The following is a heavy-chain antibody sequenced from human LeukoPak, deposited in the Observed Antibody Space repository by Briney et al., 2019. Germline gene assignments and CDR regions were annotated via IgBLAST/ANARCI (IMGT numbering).Heavy chain of an antibody. CDR3: ARDGDSYGSDLDY. J-gene: IGHJ4*02. D-gene: IGHD3-10*01. V-gene: IGHV3-23*01. Sequence: PGGALRLSCAASGFSFSSEGMSGVRQAPGKGLEWVSAISGSGGSTYYADSVKGRFTISRDNTKNTLYLHMNSLRAEDTAVYYCARDGDSYGSDLDYWGQGTVVTVSS. CDR1: GFSFSSEG. CDR2: ISGSGGST.